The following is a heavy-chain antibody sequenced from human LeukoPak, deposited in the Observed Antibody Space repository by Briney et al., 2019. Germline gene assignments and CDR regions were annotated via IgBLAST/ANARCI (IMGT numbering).Heavy chain of an antibody. CDR1: GYSISSGYY. J-gene: IGHJ4*02. V-gene: IGHV4-38-2*02. Sequence: SETLSLTCTVSGYSISSGYYWGWIRQPPGKGLEWIGSIYHSGSTYYNPSLKSRVTISVDTSKNQFSLKLSSVTAADTAVYYWARTGIAARPGYFDYWGQGTLVTVSS. CDR3: ARTGIAARPGYFDY. D-gene: IGHD6-6*01. CDR2: IYHSGST.